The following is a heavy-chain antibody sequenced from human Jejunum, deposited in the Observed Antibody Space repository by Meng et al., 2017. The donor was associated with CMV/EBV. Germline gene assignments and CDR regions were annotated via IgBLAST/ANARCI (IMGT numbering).Heavy chain of an antibody. CDR3: ARQEWFDYGLDV. D-gene: IGHD3-10*01. Sequence: FAASGFPVSTNYMNWVRQAPGKGLEWVSVIYSGGSTYYAESVKGRFTISRDNSKSTLYLQMSSLRAEDTAVYYCARQEWFDYGLDVWGQGTTVTVSS. CDR1: GFPVSTNY. V-gene: IGHV3-66*02. CDR2: IYSGGST. J-gene: IGHJ6*02.